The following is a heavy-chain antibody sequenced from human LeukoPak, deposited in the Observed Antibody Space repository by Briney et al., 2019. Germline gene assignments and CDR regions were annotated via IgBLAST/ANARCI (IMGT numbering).Heavy chain of an antibody. Sequence: SETLSLTCTVSGGSISSSSYYWGWIRQPPGKGLEWIGSIYYSGSTNYNPSLKSRVTISVDTSKNQFSLKLSSVTAADTAIYYCSRESGAFCPFGYWGQGTLVIVPS. CDR3: SRESGAFCPFGY. D-gene: IGHD1-26*01. J-gene: IGHJ4*02. CDR1: GGSISSSSYY. V-gene: IGHV4-39*07. CDR2: IYYSGST.